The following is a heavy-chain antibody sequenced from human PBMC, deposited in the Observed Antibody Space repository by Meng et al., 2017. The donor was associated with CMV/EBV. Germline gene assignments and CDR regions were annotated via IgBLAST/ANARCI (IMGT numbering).Heavy chain of an antibody. V-gene: IGHV3-21*01. D-gene: IGHD2-8*01. CDR3: ARLGGDIVLMNA. CDR2: ISSSSYI. CDR1: GFTFSSYS. J-gene: IGHJ5*02. Sequence: GSLRLSCAASGFTFSSYSMNWVRQAPGKGLEWVSSISSSSYIYYADSVKGRFTISRDNAKNSLYLQMNSLRAEDTAVYYCARLGGDIVLMNAWGQGTLVTVSS.